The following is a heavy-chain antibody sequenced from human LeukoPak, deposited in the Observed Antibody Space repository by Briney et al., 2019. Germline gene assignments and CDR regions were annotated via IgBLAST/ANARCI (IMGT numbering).Heavy chain of an antibody. CDR3: AKDDYYDSSGYYPIDY. J-gene: IGHJ4*02. D-gene: IGHD3-22*01. CDR1: GFTFSSYA. V-gene: IGHV3-23*01. CDR2: ISGSGGST. Sequence: GGSLRLSCAASGFTFSSYAMSWVRQAPGKGLEWVSAISGSGGSTYYADSVKGRFTISRDNSKNTLYLQMNSLRAEDTAVYYCAKDDYYDSSGYYPIDYWGQGTLVTVSS.